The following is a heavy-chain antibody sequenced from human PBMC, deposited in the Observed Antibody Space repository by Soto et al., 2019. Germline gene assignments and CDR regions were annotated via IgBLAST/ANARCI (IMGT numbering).Heavy chain of an antibody. D-gene: IGHD3-22*01. CDR2: IYYSGST. CDR1: GGSISSSSYY. Sequence: SETLSLTCTVSGGSISSSSYYWGWIRQPPGKGLEWIGSIYYSGSTYYNPSLKSRVTISVDTSKNQFSLKLSSVTAADTAVYYCARDTYYYDSSPTFDYWGQGTLVTVSS. CDR3: ARDTYYYDSSPTFDY. J-gene: IGHJ4*02. V-gene: IGHV4-39*02.